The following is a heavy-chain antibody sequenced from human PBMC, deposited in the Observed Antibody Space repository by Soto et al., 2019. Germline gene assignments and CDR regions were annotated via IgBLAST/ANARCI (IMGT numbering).Heavy chain of an antibody. D-gene: IGHD3-16*01. V-gene: IGHV4-59*01. CDR3: AGGAPWAPPPNNYFGP. J-gene: IGHJ5*02. CDR1: GGSISSSH. Sequence: PSETLSLTCTVSGGSISSSHWSWIRQSPGKGFEWIGYVFSLGTNTGNTQYIPSLANRLSISVDMSKNQFSLRLSSVTAADTAVYYCAGGAPWAPPPNNYFGPWGQGTLVTVSS. CDR2: VFSLGTNTGNT.